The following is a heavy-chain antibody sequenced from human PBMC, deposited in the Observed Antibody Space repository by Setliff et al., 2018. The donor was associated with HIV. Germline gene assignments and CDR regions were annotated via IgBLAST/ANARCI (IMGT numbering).Heavy chain of an antibody. J-gene: IGHJ4*02. D-gene: IGHD3-22*01. CDR3: ARAVGGSNYFDYSGYQDF. V-gene: IGHV1-18*01. CDR1: GYPFDSYG. Sequence: PSVKVSCKTSGYPFDSYGISWVRQAPGQGLEWMGWISAYIGDTKYAQRFQGRVTMTTDPSTPTAYMELRSLKSEETAVYYCARAVGGSNYFDYSGYQDFWGQGTRVTVSS. CDR2: ISAYIGDT.